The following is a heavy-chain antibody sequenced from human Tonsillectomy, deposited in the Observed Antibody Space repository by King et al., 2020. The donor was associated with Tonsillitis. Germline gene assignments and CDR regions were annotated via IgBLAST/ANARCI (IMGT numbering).Heavy chain of an antibody. D-gene: IGHD6-19*01. CDR3: ALFLSSGSFSYDY. Sequence: VQLVESGGGVVQPGESLRLSCPGSGFSFINYDVHWVRQAPGKGLEWVAVISHDGRTKFYTDAVEGRSIISRDNSKNTLYLQVNSLRVEDTAVYYCALFLSSGSFSYDYWGRGTLVTVSS. J-gene: IGHJ4*02. CDR1: GFSFINYD. CDR2: ISHDGRTK. V-gene: IGHV3-30*19.